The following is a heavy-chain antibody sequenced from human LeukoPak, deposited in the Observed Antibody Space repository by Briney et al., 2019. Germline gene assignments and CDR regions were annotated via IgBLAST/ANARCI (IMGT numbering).Heavy chain of an antibody. J-gene: IGHJ4*02. V-gene: IGHV6-1*01. Sequence: PSQTLSLTCAISGDSVSSNSATWTWIRQSPSRGLEWLGRTYYRSKRYNDYALSVKSRITINPDTSKNQFSLHLNSVTPEDTAVHYCARGSHSSSWYFDYWGQGTPVTVSS. D-gene: IGHD6-13*01. CDR2: TYYRSKRYN. CDR1: GDSVSSNSAT. CDR3: ARGSHSSSWYFDY.